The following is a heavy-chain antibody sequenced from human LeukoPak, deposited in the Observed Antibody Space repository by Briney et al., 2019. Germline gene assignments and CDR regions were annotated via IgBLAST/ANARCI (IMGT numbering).Heavy chain of an antibody. Sequence: SETLSLTCIVTGVSVSACYWTGMRQAAGKGPEWIGRIYPSGITNYNPSLEGRLPMSLDTSKNQTSLRLSSVTAADTAVYYCARKDGDFWGQGTLVPVSS. CDR2: IYPSGIT. V-gene: IGHV4-4*07. CDR1: GVSVSACY. CDR3: ARKDGDF. J-gene: IGHJ4*02.